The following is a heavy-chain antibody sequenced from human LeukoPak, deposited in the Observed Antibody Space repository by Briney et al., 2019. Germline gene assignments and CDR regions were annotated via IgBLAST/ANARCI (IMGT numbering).Heavy chain of an antibody. Sequence: PAGSLRLSCAASGFTFSNAWLNWVRQAPGKGLEWVGHIKSKTDGGTTDYAAPVKGRFTISRGDSKNTLFLQMNSLKTEDTAVYYCTLPWGSGSYYDYWGQGTLVTVSS. V-gene: IGHV3-15*01. CDR1: GFTFSNAW. CDR2: IKSKTDGGTT. J-gene: IGHJ4*02. D-gene: IGHD3-10*01. CDR3: TLPWGSGSYYDY.